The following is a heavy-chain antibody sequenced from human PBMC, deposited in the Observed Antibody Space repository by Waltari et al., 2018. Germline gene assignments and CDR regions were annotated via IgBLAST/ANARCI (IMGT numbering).Heavy chain of an antibody. V-gene: IGHV1-69*09. CDR2: IIPILGIA. CDR1: GGTFSSYA. Sequence: QVQLVQSGAAVMKPGSSVKISCKASGGTFSSYAISWVRQASGQGLEWRGRIIPILGIANYAQKFQGRGTITADESTSTAYMELSSLRSEDTAVYYCATHPTYDILAGYPVYWGQGTLVTVSS. J-gene: IGHJ4*02. D-gene: IGHD3-9*01. CDR3: ATHPTYDILAGYPVY.